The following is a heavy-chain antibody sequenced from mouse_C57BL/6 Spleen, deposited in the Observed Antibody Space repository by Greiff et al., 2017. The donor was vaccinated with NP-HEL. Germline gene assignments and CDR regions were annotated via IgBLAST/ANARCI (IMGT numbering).Heavy chain of an antibody. CDR1: GYTFTSYW. Sequence: VQLQQPGAELVMPGASVKLSCKASGYTFTSYWMHWVKQRPGQGLEWIGEIDPSDSYTNYNQKFKGKSTLTVDKSSSTAYMQLSSLTSEDSAVYYCAVTGTDWYFDVWGTGTTVTVSS. V-gene: IGHV1-69*01. D-gene: IGHD4-1*01. J-gene: IGHJ1*03. CDR2: IDPSDSYT. CDR3: AVTGTDWYFDV.